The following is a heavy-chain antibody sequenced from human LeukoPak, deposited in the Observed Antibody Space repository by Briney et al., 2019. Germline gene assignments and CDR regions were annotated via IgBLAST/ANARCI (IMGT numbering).Heavy chain of an antibody. J-gene: IGHJ4*02. CDR3: ARMTTGHDY. CDR1: GTSFTSYY. V-gene: IGHV4-34*01. Sequence: SETLSLTCAVSGTSFTSYYWSWIRQSPEKGLEWIGEINHSGYTNNNPSLKSRVTMSIDTSNNRFSLRLSSVTAADTAVYFCARMTTGHDYWGQGIQFTVSS. CDR2: INHSGYT. D-gene: IGHD4-17*01.